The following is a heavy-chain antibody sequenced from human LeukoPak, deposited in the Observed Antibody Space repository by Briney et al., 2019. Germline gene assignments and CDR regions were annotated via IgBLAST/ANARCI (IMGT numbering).Heavy chain of an antibody. V-gene: IGHV4-61*08. CDR1: GDPINSHSDY. CDR2: IYHSGST. CDR3: AREYSGFDY. D-gene: IGHD5-12*01. J-gene: IGHJ4*02. Sequence: SETLSLTCTVSGDPINSHSDYKWTWIRQSPGKGLEWIGYIYHSGSTNYNPSLKSRVIISVDTSNNQFSLKLTPVTAADTAVYYCAREYSGFDYWGQGTLVTVSS.